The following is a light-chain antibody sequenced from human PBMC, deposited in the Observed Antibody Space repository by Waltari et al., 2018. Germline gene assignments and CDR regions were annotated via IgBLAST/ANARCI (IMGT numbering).Light chain of an antibody. CDR1: SSNIGSNY. J-gene: IGLJ3*02. V-gene: IGLV1-47*01. CDR3: AAWDDSLSATL. CDR2: VNS. Sequence: QSVLTQPPSASGTPGQRVTISCSGSSSNIGSNYVYWYLQLPGSAPKLLIYVNSQRPSGVPDRFSGSKSGTSASLAISGLRSEDEADYYCAAWDDSLSATLFGGGTKLTVL.